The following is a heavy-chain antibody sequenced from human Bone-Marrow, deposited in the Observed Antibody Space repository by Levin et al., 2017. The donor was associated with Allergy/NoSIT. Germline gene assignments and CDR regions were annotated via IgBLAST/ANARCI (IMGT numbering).Heavy chain of an antibody. CDR2: ISSSSSTV. Sequence: GASVKVSCAASGFSLSNYGMNWVRQAPGKGLEWVSYISSSSSTVNYADSVKGRFTISRDNAKNSLFLQMNSLRAEDTAVYYCARGGAARPDYWGQGTLVIVSS. J-gene: IGHJ4*02. CDR1: GFSLSNYG. V-gene: IGHV3-48*01. CDR3: ARGGAARPDY. D-gene: IGHD6-6*01.